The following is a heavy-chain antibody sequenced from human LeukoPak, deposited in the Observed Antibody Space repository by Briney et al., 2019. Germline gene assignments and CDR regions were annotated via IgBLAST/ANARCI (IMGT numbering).Heavy chain of an antibody. CDR2: IYYSGST. CDR3: ARRDSSGSYYFDY. Sequence: SETLSLTCTVSGGSISSYYWSWIRQPPGKGLEWIGYIYYSGSTNYNPSLKSRVTISVDTSKNQFSLKLSSVTAADTAVYYCARRDSSGSYYFDYWGQGTLVTVSS. CDR1: GGSISSYY. V-gene: IGHV4-59*08. D-gene: IGHD3-10*01. J-gene: IGHJ4*02.